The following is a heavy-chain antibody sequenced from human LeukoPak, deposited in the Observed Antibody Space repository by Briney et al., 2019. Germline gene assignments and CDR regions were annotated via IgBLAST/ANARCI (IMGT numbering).Heavy chain of an antibody. V-gene: IGHV3-21*01. CDR1: GFTFSSYS. CDR3: ARGGPPPDAYNWFDP. J-gene: IGHJ5*02. D-gene: IGHD2-2*01. CDR2: ISSSSGDI. Sequence: GGSLTLSCAASGFTFSSYSMKWVRQAPGRGLEWVSSISSSSGDIFYADSVQGRFSISRDNAKNSLFLQMNSLGVEDTAVYYCARGGPPPDAYNWFDPWGQGTLVIVSS.